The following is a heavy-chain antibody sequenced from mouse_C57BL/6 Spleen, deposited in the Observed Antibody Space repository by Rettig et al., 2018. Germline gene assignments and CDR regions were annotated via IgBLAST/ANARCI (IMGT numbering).Heavy chain of an antibody. V-gene: IGHV3-6*01. CDR3: ASLDY. Sequence: DVQLQESGPGLVKPSQSLSLTCSVTGYSITSGYYWNWIRQFPGNKLEWMGYISYDGSNNYNPSLKNRISITRDTSKNQFFLKLNSVTTEDTATYYCASLDYWGQGTSVTVSS. CDR2: ISYDGSN. J-gene: IGHJ4*01. CDR1: GYSITSGYY.